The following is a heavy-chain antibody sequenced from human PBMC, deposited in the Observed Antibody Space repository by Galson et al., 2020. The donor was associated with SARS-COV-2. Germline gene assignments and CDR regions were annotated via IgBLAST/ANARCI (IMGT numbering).Heavy chain of an antibody. CDR2: THYRSQGST. CDR3: AGRVAGAGALHI. D-gene: IGHD2-15*01. J-gene: IGHJ3*02. Sequence: SQTLALTRALSGDSVPSKSAAWAWISQSPSRGLGWLGRTHYRSQGSTDYAVPVKRRITINPDTSKNQFSVQLNSVTPEDTAIYCCAGRVAGAGALHIWGHKTMVIVSS. CDR1: GDSVPSKSAA. V-gene: IGHV6-1*01.